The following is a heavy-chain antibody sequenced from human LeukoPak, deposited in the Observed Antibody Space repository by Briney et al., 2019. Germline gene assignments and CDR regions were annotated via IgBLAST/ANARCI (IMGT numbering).Heavy chain of an antibody. J-gene: IGHJ4*02. D-gene: IGHD5-24*01. V-gene: IGHV3-7*01. CDR1: GFTFSSYW. CDR3: ARSGWWMATNFDY. Sequence: GVSLRLSCAASGFTFSSYWMSWVRQAPGKGLEWVANIKQDGSEKYYVDSVKGRFTISRDNAKNSLYLQMNSLRAEDTAVYYCARSGWWMATNFDYWGQGTLVTVSS. CDR2: IKQDGSEK.